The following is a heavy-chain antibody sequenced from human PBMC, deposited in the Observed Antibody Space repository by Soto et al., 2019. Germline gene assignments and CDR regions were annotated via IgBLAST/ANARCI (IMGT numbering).Heavy chain of an antibody. CDR2: TRNKANSYTT. D-gene: IGHD6-13*01. CDR1: GFTFSDHY. Sequence: GGSLRLSCAASGFTFSDHYMDWVRQAPGKGLEWVGRTRNKANSYTTEYAASVKGRFTISRDDSKNSLYLQMNSLKTEDTAVYYCARERGGYSSSWYAFDIWGQGTMVTVSS. V-gene: IGHV3-72*01. J-gene: IGHJ3*02. CDR3: ARERGGYSSSWYAFDI.